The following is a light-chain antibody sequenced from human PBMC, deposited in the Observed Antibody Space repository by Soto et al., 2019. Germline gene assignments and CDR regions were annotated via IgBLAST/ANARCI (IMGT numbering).Light chain of an antibody. V-gene: IGLV7-43*01. CDR1: TGAVTSGYY. CDR3: VIYLGGYVV. Sequence: QAVVTQEPSLTVSPGGTVTLPCASSTGAVTSGYYPNWVQKKTGQTTRTLIYSTDNKHSWTPARLSGSLIGGKAALILSGEQPEDEAEYYCVIYLGGYVVFGGGNKLTVL. J-gene: IGLJ2*01. CDR2: STD.